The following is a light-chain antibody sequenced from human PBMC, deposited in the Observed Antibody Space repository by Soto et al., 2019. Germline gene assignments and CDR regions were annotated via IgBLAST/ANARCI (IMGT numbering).Light chain of an antibody. J-gene: IGKJ4*01. CDR1: QSFSSNY. Sequence: EIVLTQSPGTLSLSPGERATLSCRASQSFSSNYLAWYQQKPGQAPRLLIYGASSRATGIPDRFSGSGSGTDFTLTISRLEPEDFAVYYCQQYGSSPLTFGGGTKVDIK. V-gene: IGKV3-20*01. CDR3: QQYGSSPLT. CDR2: GAS.